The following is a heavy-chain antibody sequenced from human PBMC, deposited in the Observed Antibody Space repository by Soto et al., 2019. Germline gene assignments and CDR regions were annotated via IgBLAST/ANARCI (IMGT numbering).Heavy chain of an antibody. Sequence: GGSLSLSCAAFGFSFNEYGMHWVRQAPGKGLEWVAVIWYDGSNKYYADSVKGRFTISRDNSKNALYLQMNSLRDEDTAVYYCVKNMWTTTDAFDIWGQGTMVTVSS. CDR1: GFSFNEYG. V-gene: IGHV3-33*01. J-gene: IGHJ3*02. D-gene: IGHD1-1*01. CDR2: IWYDGSNK. CDR3: VKNMWTTTDAFDI.